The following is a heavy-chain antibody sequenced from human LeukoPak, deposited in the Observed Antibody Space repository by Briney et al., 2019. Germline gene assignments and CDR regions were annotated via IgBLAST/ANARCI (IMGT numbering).Heavy chain of an antibody. D-gene: IGHD4-17*01. CDR1: GGSISSSTYY. CDR3: ARTYGDYDDAFDV. Sequence: SETLSLTCTVSGGSISSSTYYWGWVRQPPGKGLEWIGSIYYSGSTYNNPSLKSRVTIFVDTSKNQFSLKLSSVTATDTAVYYCARTYGDYDDAFDVWGQGTMVTVSS. CDR2: IYYSGST. J-gene: IGHJ3*01. V-gene: IGHV4-39*01.